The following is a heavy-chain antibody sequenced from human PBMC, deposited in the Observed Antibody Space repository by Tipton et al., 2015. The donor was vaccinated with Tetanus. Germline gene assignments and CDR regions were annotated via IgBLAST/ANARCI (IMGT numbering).Heavy chain of an antibody. Sequence: TLSLTCNVTGALLTTGGYSWGWIRQPPGQGLEWIGYIYQTGSTYFNPSLRSRLTMSFKMSKNQFSLNLTSVTAADTAIYYCASPIKQWLVPLDLWGHGILVTVSS. V-gene: IGHV4-30-2*01. CDR3: ASPIKQWLVPLDL. D-gene: IGHD6-19*01. CDR2: IYQTGST. J-gene: IGHJ5*02. CDR1: GALLTTGGYS.